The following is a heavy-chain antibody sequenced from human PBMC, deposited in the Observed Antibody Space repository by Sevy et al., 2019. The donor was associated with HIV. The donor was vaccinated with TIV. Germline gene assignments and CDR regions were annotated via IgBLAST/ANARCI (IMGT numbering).Heavy chain of an antibody. J-gene: IGHJ4*02. CDR2: TYYKSKWYN. Sequence: SETLSLTCAISGDSVSTYSAAWNWIRQSPSRGLEWLGRTYYKSKWYNDYALSVKSRISINPDTPKNQFSLQLNSVTPEDTAVYYCARESRWFFFHFDYWGQGTLVTVSS. CDR1: GDSVSTYSAA. D-gene: IGHD3-10*01. CDR3: ARESRWFFFHFDY. V-gene: IGHV6-1*01.